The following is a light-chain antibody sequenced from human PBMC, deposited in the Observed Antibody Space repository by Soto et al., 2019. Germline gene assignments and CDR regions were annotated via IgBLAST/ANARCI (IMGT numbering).Light chain of an antibody. CDR2: SKN. J-gene: IGLJ1*01. Sequence: QSALTQPPSASGTPGQRVTISCSGSSSNIGSNSVNWYQQLPGTAPKLLIHSKNQRPSGVPDRFSGSKSGTSASLAISGLQSEDEADYYCAAWDDSLNGYVFGTGTKLTVL. CDR1: SSNIGSNS. CDR3: AAWDDSLNGYV. V-gene: IGLV1-44*01.